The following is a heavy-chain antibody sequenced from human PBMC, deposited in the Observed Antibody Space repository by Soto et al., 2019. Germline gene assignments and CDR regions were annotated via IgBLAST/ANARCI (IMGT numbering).Heavy chain of an antibody. Sequence: QVQLVESGGGVVQPGRSLRLSCAASGFTFSSYGMHWVRQAPGKGLEWVAVIWYDGSNKYYADSVKGRFTISRDNSKNTLYLQMNSLRAEDTAVYYCARESPVEYSSSSGNLDYWGQGTLVTVSS. J-gene: IGHJ4*02. V-gene: IGHV3-33*01. CDR2: IWYDGSNK. CDR1: GFTFSSYG. D-gene: IGHD6-6*01. CDR3: ARESPVEYSSSSGNLDY.